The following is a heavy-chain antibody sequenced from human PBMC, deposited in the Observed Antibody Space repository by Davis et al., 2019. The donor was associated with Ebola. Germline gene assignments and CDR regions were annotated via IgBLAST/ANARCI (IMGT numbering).Heavy chain of an antibody. CDR3: SRVITMVRAGWFDP. CDR2: ISVYNGNT. V-gene: IGHV1-18*04. CDR1: GYMFSGYG. Sequence: ASVKVSCKASGYMFSGYGISWVRQAPGQGLEWMGWISVYNGNTNYAQKLQGRVTMTTDTSTSTAYMELRSLRSDDTAVYYCSRVITMVRAGWFDPWGQGTLVTVSS. J-gene: IGHJ5*02. D-gene: IGHD3-10*01.